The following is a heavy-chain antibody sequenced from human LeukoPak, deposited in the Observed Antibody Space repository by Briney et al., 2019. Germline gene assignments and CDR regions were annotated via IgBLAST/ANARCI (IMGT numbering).Heavy chain of an antibody. D-gene: IGHD3-10*01. CDR3: AKGESIFEY. CDR1: GFSFSSYA. CDR2: ITDSGTST. V-gene: IGHV3-23*01. J-gene: IGHJ4*02. Sequence: GGSLRLSCAASGFSFSSYAMSWVRQAPGKGLEWVSAITDSGTSTYYADSVKGRFTISRENSKNTLYLQMNSLRAEDTAVYYCAKGESIFEYWGQGTRVTVSS.